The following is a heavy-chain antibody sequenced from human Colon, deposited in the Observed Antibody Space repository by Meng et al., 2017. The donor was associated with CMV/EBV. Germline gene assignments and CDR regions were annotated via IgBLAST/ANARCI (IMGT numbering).Heavy chain of an antibody. D-gene: IGHD4/OR15-4a*01. V-gene: IGHV3-66*02. CDR3: AKDPYQGLSPHI. CDR2: IYSGQST. J-gene: IGHJ3*02. CDR1: GFGVSGNY. Sequence: GGSLRLSCAASGFGVSGNYMSWVRQAPGKGLEWVSVIYSGQSTNYRESVKGRFTISRDNSKKTMDLQMNSLRVEDTAVYYCAKDPYQGLSPHIWGQGTMVTVSS.